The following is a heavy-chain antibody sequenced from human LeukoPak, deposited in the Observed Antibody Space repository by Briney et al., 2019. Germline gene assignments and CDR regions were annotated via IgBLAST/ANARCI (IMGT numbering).Heavy chain of an antibody. D-gene: IGHD3-16*02. CDR1: GFVFRNNA. V-gene: IGHV3-33*01. J-gene: IGHJ4*02. CDR3: ARDTSSYPQFDD. CDR2: IWNDGNNK. Sequence: GGSLRLSCTASGFVFRNNAMHGVRQAPGRGLEGVADIWNDGNNKYYADSVRGRFTISRDNSKNTLYLQMNSLRVDDTARYYCARDTSSYPQFDDWGQGTLVTVSS.